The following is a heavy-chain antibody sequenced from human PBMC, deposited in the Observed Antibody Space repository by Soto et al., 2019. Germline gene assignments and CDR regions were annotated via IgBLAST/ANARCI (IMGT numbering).Heavy chain of an antibody. CDR3: VRAPTRVAIFEY. CDR2: INPSADST. Sequence: PSVKVSCKASGYTFTSYYIHWVRQAPGQGLEWMGIINPSADSTNSAQKFQGRVTMTRDTSTSTVYMELNSLTSEDTAVYYCVRAPTRVAIFEYWGQGPLVTVPS. D-gene: IGHD4-17*01. V-gene: IGHV1-46*03. CDR1: GYTFTSYY. J-gene: IGHJ4*02.